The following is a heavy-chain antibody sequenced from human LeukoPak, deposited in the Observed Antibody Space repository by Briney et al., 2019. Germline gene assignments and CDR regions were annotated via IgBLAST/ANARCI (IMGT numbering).Heavy chain of an antibody. CDR2: IIAIFGTA. CDR3: ARRPYLETSPFDP. D-gene: IGHD3-3*01. J-gene: IGHJ5*02. Sequence: GASVKVSCKASGGTFSSYAISWVRQAPGQGLEWMGGIIAIFGTANYAQKFQGRVTITADKSTSTAYMELSSLRSEDTAVYYCARRPYLETSPFDPWGQGTLVTVSS. CDR1: GGTFSSYA. V-gene: IGHV1-69*06.